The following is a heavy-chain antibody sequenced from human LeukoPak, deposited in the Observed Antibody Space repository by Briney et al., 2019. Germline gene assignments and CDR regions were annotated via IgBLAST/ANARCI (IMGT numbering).Heavy chain of an antibody. D-gene: IGHD3-3*01. Sequence: GGSLRLSCAASGFTSSSYWMSWVRQAPGKGLEWVANIKQDGSEKYYVDSVKGRFTISRDNAKNSLYLQMNSLRAEDTAVYYCARGGYYSLTFDYWGQGTLVTVSS. V-gene: IGHV3-7*01. CDR1: GFTSSSYW. CDR2: IKQDGSEK. CDR3: ARGGYYSLTFDY. J-gene: IGHJ4*02.